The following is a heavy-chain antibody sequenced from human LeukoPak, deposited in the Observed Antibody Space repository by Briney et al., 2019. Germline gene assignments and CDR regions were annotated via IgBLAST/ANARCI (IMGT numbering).Heavy chain of an antibody. D-gene: IGHD1-26*01. J-gene: IGHJ4*02. V-gene: IGHV3-30*18. CDR2: ISYDGSNK. CDR3: AKALEEWELPYFDY. Sequence: PGGSLRLSCAASGFTFSSYGMHWVRQAPGKGLEWVAVISYDGSNKYYADSVKGRFTISRDNSKDTLYLQMNSLRAEDTAVYYCAKALEEWELPYFDYWGQGTLVTVSS. CDR1: GFTFSSYG.